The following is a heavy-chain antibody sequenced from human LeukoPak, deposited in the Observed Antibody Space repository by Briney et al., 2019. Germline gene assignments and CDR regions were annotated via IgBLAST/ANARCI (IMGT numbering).Heavy chain of an antibody. CDR2: IYYSGST. CDR3: ARREDPRYSGYDSLFDP. CDR1: GGSISSSSYY. J-gene: IGHJ5*02. Sequence: SETLSLTCTVSGGSISSSSYYWGWIRQPPGKGLERIGSIYYSGSTYYNPSLKSRVTISVDTSKNQFSPKLSSVTAADTAVYYCARREDPRYSGYDSLFDPWGQGTLVTVSS. V-gene: IGHV4-39*01. D-gene: IGHD5-12*01.